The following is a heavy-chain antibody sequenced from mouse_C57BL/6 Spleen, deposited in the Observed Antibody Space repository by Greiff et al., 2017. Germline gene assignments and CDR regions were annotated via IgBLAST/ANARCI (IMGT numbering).Heavy chain of an antibody. V-gene: IGHV1-59*01. D-gene: IGHD2-4*01. CDR2: IDPSDSYT. CDR3: ARYDYDVGDYYAMDY. Sequence: QVQLQQPGAELVRPGTSVKLSCKASGYTFTSYWMHWVKQRPGQGLERIGVIDPSDSYTNYNQKFKGKATLTVDTSSSTAYMQLSSLTSEDSAVYYCARYDYDVGDYYAMDYWGQGTSVTVSS. J-gene: IGHJ4*01. CDR1: GYTFTSYW.